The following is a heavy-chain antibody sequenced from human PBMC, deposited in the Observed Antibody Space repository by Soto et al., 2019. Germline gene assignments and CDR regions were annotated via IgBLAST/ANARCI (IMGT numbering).Heavy chain of an antibody. V-gene: IGHV4-59*01. CDR2: VYYTGST. Sequence: SETLSLTCSVSGGSISGSYWSWIRQSPGKGLEWLGYVYYTGSTNYSPSLRSRVSISVDTSKNEFSLRLSSVTAADTAVYFCARSVAVPGAHIDYWGQGAQVTV. CDR3: ARSVAVPGAHIDY. CDR1: GGSISGSY. J-gene: IGHJ4*02. D-gene: IGHD6-19*01.